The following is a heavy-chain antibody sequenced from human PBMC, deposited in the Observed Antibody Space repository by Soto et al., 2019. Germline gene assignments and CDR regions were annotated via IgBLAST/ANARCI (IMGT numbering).Heavy chain of an antibody. D-gene: IGHD2-15*01. CDR1: GFTVSSNY. Sequence: EVQLVESGGGLVQPGGSLRLSCAASGFTVSSNYMSWVRQAPGKGLEWVSVIYSGGSTFYADSVKGRFTISRHNSKNTLYLQMNSLRAEDTAVYYCARLASLSDWYFDLWGRGTLVTVSS. CDR2: IYSGGST. CDR3: ARLASLSDWYFDL. V-gene: IGHV3-53*04. J-gene: IGHJ2*01.